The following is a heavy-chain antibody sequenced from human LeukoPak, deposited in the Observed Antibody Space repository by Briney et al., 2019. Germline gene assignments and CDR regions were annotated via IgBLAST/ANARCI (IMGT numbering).Heavy chain of an antibody. CDR1: GFTFSSYA. CDR2: ISGSGGST. D-gene: IGHD6-19*01. V-gene: IGHV3-23*01. CDR3: AKDVSSGWYAEFDY. J-gene: IGHJ4*02. Sequence: PGGSLRLSCAASGFTFSSYAMSWVRQAPGKGREWVSAISGSGGSTYYADSVKGRFTISRDNSKNTLYLQMNSLRAEDTAVYYCAKDVSSGWYAEFDYWGQGTLVTVSS.